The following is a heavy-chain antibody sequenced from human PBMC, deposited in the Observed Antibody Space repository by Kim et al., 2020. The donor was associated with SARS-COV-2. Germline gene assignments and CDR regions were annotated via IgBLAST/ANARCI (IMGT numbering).Heavy chain of an antibody. Sequence: GGSLRLSCAASGFTFSSYEMNWVRQAPGKGLEWVSYISSSGSTIYYADSVKGRFTISRDNAKNSLYLQMNSLRAEDTAVYYCASSGDYGGNTGGEDAFDIWGQGTMVTVSS. D-gene: IGHD4-17*01. CDR3: ASSGDYGGNTGGEDAFDI. J-gene: IGHJ3*02. V-gene: IGHV3-48*03. CDR1: GFTFSSYE. CDR2: ISSSGSTI.